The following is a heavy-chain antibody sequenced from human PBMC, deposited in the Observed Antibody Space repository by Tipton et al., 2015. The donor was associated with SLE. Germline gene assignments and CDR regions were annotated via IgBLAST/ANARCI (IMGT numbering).Heavy chain of an antibody. CDR2: IYHSGST. CDR3: ARHVTYYGSGRVWFDP. D-gene: IGHD3-10*01. CDR1: GGSISSSNW. Sequence: SLRLSCAVSGGSISSSNWWSWVRQPPGKGLEWIGEIYHSGSTNYNPSLKSRVTISVDKSKNQFSLKLSSVTAADTAVYYCARHVTYYGSGRVWFDPWGQGTLVTVSS. J-gene: IGHJ5*02. V-gene: IGHV4-4*02.